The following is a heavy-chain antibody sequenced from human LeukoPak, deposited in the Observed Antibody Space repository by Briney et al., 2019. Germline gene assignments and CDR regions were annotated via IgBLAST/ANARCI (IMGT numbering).Heavy chain of an antibody. Sequence: PSETLSLTCTVSGGSISTSSYYWGWVRQPPGKGLEWIGNIFYSGSTYYSPSLKSRVTISLDTSRNQFSLKLTSVTAADTAVYYCVASTLYGSGSYRVDYWGQGTLVTVSS. D-gene: IGHD3-10*01. CDR2: IFYSGST. CDR1: GGSISTSSYY. CDR3: VASTLYGSGSYRVDY. V-gene: IGHV4-39*01. J-gene: IGHJ4*02.